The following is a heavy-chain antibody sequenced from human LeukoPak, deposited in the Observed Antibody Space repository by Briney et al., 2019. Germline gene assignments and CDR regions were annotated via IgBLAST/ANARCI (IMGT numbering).Heavy chain of an antibody. CDR1: GGSISGYY. J-gene: IGHJ3*02. CDR3: AEARYSSSWYDAFDI. CDR2: ISTSGST. D-gene: IGHD6-13*01. Sequence: SETLSLTCTVSGGSISGYYWIWIRQPAGKGLEWIGRISTSGSTDCNPSLKSRVTMSVDTSKNQFSLKLSSVTAADTAVYYCAEARYSSSWYDAFDIWGQGTMVTVSS. V-gene: IGHV4-4*07.